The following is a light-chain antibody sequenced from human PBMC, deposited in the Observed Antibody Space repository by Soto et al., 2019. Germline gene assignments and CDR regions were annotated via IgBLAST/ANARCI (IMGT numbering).Light chain of an antibody. CDR2: DVS. J-gene: IGLJ1*01. CDR3: CSYTTSNTRQIV. V-gene: IGLV2-14*01. Sequence: QSVLTHPASLSGAPGQSITISCTGTSSDVGGYNYVSWYQQHPGKAPKFMIYDVSNRPSGVSNRFSGSKSGNTASLTISGLQAEDEADYYCCSYTTSNTRQIVFGTGTKVTVL. CDR1: SSDVGGYNY.